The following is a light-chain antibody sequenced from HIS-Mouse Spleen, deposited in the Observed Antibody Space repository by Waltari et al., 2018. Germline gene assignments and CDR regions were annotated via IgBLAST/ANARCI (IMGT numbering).Light chain of an antibody. CDR2: DAS. V-gene: IGKV3-11*01. CDR1: QSVSSY. CDR3: QQRSNWPIT. Sequence: EIVFTQSPTTLALSPGERATLPCRASQSVSSYLAWYQQQPGQAPRLLIYDASNRATGIPARFSGSGSGTDFTLTISSLEPEDFAVYYCQQRSNWPITFGEGTRLEIK. J-gene: IGKJ5*01.